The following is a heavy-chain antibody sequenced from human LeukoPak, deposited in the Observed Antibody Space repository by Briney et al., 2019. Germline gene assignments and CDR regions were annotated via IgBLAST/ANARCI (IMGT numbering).Heavy chain of an antibody. V-gene: IGHV4-61*02. CDR3: ARQTFGVLYFDS. J-gene: IGHJ4*02. CDR1: GGSISSGTYY. D-gene: IGHD3-10*01. CDR2: IYSSGST. Sequence: SETLSLTCTVSGGSISSGTYYWTWIRQPAGKGLEWIGRIYSSGSTSYNPSLDSRVRISIDTSKNQFSLKLSSVTAADTAVYYCARQTFGVLYFDSWGQGTLVAVST.